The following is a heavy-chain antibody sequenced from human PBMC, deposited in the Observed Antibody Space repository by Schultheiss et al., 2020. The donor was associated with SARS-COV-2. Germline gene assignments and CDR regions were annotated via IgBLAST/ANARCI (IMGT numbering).Heavy chain of an antibody. CDR2: IYYSGST. J-gene: IGHJ4*02. CDR1: GGSFSGYY. V-gene: IGHV4-34*01. Sequence: SETLSLTCAVYGGSFSGYYWSWIRQPPGKGLEWIGYIYYSGSTYYNPSLKSRVTISVDTSKNQFSLKLSSVTAADTAVYYCARAEGFMTHFDYWGQGTLVTVS. CDR3: ARAEGFMTHFDY. D-gene: IGHD3-10*01.